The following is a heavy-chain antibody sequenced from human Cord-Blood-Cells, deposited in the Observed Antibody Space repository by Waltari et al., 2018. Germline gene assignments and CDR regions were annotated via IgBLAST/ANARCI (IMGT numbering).Heavy chain of an antibody. CDR2: ISHSGST. CDR3: ARVTDFWSGYYYGMDV. V-gene: IGHV4-34*01. CDR1: GGSFSGYY. D-gene: IGHD3-3*01. Sequence: QVQLQQWGAGLLKPSETLSLTCAVYGGSFSGYYWSWIRQPPGKGLEWIGEISHSGSTNYNPALKSRVTISGDTSKNQFSLRLSSVTAADTAVYYCARVTDFWSGYYYGMDVWGQGTTVTVSS. J-gene: IGHJ6*02.